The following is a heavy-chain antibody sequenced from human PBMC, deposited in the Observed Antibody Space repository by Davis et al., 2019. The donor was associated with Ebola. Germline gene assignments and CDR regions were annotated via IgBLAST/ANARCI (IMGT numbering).Heavy chain of an antibody. V-gene: IGHV3-64*01. CDR3: ARVGWFRELDY. J-gene: IGHJ4*02. CDR2: ISSNGGST. CDR1: GFTFSSYA. D-gene: IGHD3-10*01. Sequence: PGGSLRLSCAASGFTFSSYAMHWVRQAPGKGLEYVSAISSNGGSTYYANSVKGRFTISRDNSKNTLYLQMNSLRAEDTAVYYCARVGWFRELDYWGQGTLVTVSS.